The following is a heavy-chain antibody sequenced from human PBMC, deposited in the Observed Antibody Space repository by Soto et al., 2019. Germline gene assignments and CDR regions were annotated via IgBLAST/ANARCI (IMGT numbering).Heavy chain of an antibody. CDR1: GASISSYY. J-gene: IGHJ4*02. V-gene: IGHV4-59*01. Sequence: QVQLQESDPGLVKPSETLSLTCTVSGASISSYYWSWIRQPPGKGLEWIGYIYYSGISNYHPSLKSRVTISVDTSQNQFSLKLSSVTAADTAVYYCARVIAYYYDSSGYYPSDYWGQGTLVTVSS. CDR3: ARVIAYYYDSSGYYPSDY. D-gene: IGHD3-22*01. CDR2: IYYSGIS.